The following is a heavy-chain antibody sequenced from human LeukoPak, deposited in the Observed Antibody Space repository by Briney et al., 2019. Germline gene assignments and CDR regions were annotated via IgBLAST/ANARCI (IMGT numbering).Heavy chain of an antibody. CDR1: GGSFSGYY. V-gene: IGHV4-34*01. D-gene: IGHD3-3*01. CDR2: INHSGST. CDR3: ATTYYDFWSGYSLGWFDP. Sequence: SETLSLTCAVYGGSFSGYYWRWIRQPPGKGLEWIGEINHSGSTNYNPSLKSRVTISVDTSKNQFSLKLSSVTAADTAVYYCATTYYDFWSGYSLGWFDPWGQGTLVTVSS. J-gene: IGHJ5*02.